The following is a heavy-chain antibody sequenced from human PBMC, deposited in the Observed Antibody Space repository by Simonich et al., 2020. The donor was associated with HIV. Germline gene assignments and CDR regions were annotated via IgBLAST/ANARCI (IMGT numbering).Heavy chain of an antibody. CDR3: ARHMCSAISCFEGYNWFDP. V-gene: IGHV4-34*01. D-gene: IGHD2-2*01. Sequence: QVQLQQWGAGLLKPSETLSLTCAVYGGSFINYYWSWIRQPPGKGLEWIGEINPSGSTKNNPSLRGRVTISVDKSKNQFSLKLTSVTAADTAVYYCARHMCSAISCFEGYNWFDPWGQGNLVTVSS. J-gene: IGHJ5*02. CDR2: INPSGST. CDR1: GGSFINYY.